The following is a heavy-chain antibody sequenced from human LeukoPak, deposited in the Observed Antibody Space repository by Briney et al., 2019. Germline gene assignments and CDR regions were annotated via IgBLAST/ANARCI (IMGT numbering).Heavy chain of an antibody. CDR2: IYPGDSDT. Sequence: GGSLKISCKGSGYSFTSYWIGWVRQMPGKGLEWMGIIYPGDSDTRYSPAFQGQVTISADKSISTAYLQWRSLKAPATDMYYCARLNFGGYYDSSGSYVFPYGMDVWGQGTTVTVSS. V-gene: IGHV5-51*01. J-gene: IGHJ6*02. D-gene: IGHD3-22*01. CDR3: ARLNFGGYYDSSGSYVFPYGMDV. CDR1: GYSFTSYW.